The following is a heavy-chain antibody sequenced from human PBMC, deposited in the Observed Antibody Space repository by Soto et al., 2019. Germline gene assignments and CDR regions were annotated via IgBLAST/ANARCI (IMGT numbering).Heavy chain of an antibody. CDR3: ARRGTRSIAARIRRDYFDY. V-gene: IGHV4-34*01. D-gene: IGHD6-6*01. Sequence: SETLSLTCAVYGGSFSGYYWSWTRQPPGKGLEWIGEINHSGSTNYNPSLKSRVTISVDTSKNQFSLKLSSVTAADTAVYYCARRGTRSIAARIRRDYFDYWGQGTLVTVSS. CDR2: INHSGST. J-gene: IGHJ4*02. CDR1: GGSFSGYY.